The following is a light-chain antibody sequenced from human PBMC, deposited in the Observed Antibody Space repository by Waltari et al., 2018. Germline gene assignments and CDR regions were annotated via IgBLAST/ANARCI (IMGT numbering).Light chain of an antibody. Sequence: QSALTQPASVSGSPGQSITISCTGTSSDVGGYNYVSSSQKHPGKAPKLLIYDVSNRPSGVSNRFSASKSGNTASLIISGLQAEDEADYYCSSYTSSTTLLLIFGGGTKLTVL. J-gene: IGLJ2*01. CDR2: DVS. CDR3: SSYTSSTTLLLI. V-gene: IGLV2-14*03. CDR1: SSDVGGYNY.